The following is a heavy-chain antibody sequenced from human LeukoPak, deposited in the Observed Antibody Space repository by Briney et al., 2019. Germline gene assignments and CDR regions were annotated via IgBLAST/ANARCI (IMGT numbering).Heavy chain of an antibody. D-gene: IGHD6-19*01. J-gene: IGHJ4*02. Sequence: SETLSFTCAVYGGSFSGYYWSWLRQPPGKGLEWLGEINHSGSTYYNPSLKSRVTISVDTSKNQFSLKLSSVTAADTAVYYCARGPSEADPPPFDYCGQGTLFTVSS. CDR1: GGSFSGYY. V-gene: IGHV4-34*01. CDR3: ARGPSEADPPPFDY. CDR2: INHSGST.